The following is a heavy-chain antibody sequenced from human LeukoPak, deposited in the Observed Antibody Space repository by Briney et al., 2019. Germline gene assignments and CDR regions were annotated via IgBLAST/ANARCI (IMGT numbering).Heavy chain of an antibody. CDR1: GYSISSGYY. V-gene: IGHV4-38-2*01. CDR3: ARQAGFDY. CDR2: IYHSGST. J-gene: IGHJ4*02. Sequence: PSETLSLTCAVSGYSISSGYYWGWIRQPPGKGLEWIGSIYHSGSTYYNPSLKSRVTISVDTTKNQFSPKLSPVTAADTAVYYCARQAGFDYWGQGTLVTVSS.